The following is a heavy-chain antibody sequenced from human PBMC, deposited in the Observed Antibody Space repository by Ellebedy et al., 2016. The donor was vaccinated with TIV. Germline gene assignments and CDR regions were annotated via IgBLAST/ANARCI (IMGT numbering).Heavy chain of an antibody. CDR2: ISYDGSNK. D-gene: IGHD1-26*01. CDR3: ANMYSGSSGTDY. CDR1: GFTFSSYA. J-gene: IGHJ4*02. Sequence: GESLKISXAASGFTFSSYAMSWVRQAPGKGLEWVAVISYDGSNKYYADSVKGRFTISRDNSKNTLYLQMNSLRAEDTAVYYCANMYSGSSGTDYWGQGTLVTVSS. V-gene: IGHV3-30*18.